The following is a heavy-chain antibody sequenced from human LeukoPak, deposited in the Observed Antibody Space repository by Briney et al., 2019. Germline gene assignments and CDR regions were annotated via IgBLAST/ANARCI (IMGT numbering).Heavy chain of an antibody. V-gene: IGHV1-69*05. CDR2: IIPIFGTA. D-gene: IGHD3-10*01. J-gene: IGHJ6*03. Sequence: SVKVSCKTSGGTFSSYAISWVRQAPGQGLEWMGGIIPIFGTANYAQKFQGRVTITTDESTSTAYMELSSLRSDDTAVYYCARLHSGHYYYMDVWGKGTTVTVSS. CDR1: GGTFSSYA. CDR3: ARLHSGHYYYMDV.